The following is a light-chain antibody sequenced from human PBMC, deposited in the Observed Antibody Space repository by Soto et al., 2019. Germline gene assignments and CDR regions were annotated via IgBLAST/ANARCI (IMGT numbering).Light chain of an antibody. CDR1: SNDFGTYYF. V-gene: IGLV2-23*01. Sequence: QSVLTQPASVSGSPGQSITISCTRTSNDFGTYYFVSWYQQHPDKAPKLIIYDGTERPSGVSHRFSGSKSVNTASLTISGLQDEDEAHYYCCSYATYNMVLGGGTKLTVL. CDR3: CSYATYNMV. CDR2: DGT. J-gene: IGLJ2*01.